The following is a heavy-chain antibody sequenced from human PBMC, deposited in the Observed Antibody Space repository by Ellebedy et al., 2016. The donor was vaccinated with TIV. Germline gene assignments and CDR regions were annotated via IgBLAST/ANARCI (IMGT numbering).Heavy chain of an antibody. V-gene: IGHV3-66*01. D-gene: IGHD3-22*01. CDR2: IYSGGST. Sequence: GESLKISCAASGFTVSSNYMSWVRQAPGKGLEWVSVIYSGGSTYYADSVKGRFTISRDNSKNTLYLQMNSLRAEDTAVYYCARDSTYYDSSGYYLRGDDAFDIWGQGTMVTVSS. CDR3: ARDSTYYDSSGYYLRGDDAFDI. CDR1: GFTVSSNY. J-gene: IGHJ3*02.